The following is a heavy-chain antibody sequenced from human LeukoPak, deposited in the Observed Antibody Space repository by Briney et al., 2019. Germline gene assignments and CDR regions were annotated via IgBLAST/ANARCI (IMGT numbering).Heavy chain of an antibody. CDR3: AGQNSIGYYYYYMDV. D-gene: IGHD4-11*01. V-gene: IGHV4-39*01. CDR1: GGSISSSSYY. CDR2: IYYSGST. Sequence: SETLSLTCTVSGGSISSSSYYWGWIRQPPGQGLEWIGSIYYSGSTYYNPSLKSRVTISVDTSKNQFSLKLSSVTAADTAVYYCAGQNSIGYYYYYMDVWGKGTTVTVSS. J-gene: IGHJ6*03.